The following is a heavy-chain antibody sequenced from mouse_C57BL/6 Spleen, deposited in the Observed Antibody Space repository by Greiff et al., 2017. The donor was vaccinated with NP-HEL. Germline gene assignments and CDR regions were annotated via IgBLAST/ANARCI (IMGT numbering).Heavy chain of an antibody. Sequence: QVQLQQPGAELVRPGTSVKLSCKASGYTFTSYWLHWVKQRPGQGLEWIGVIDPSASYTNYNQKFKGKATLTVDTSSSTAYMQLSSLTSEDSAVYYCAREDYGSSLYFDYWGQGTTLTDSS. CDR2: IDPSASYT. CDR3: AREDYGSSLYFDY. CDR1: GYTFTSYW. J-gene: IGHJ2*01. V-gene: IGHV1-59*01. D-gene: IGHD1-1*01.